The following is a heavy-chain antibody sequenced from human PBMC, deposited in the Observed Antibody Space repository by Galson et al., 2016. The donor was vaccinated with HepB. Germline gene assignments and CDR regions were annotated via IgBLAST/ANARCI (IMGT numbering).Heavy chain of an antibody. D-gene: IGHD6-19*01. J-gene: IGHJ4*02. CDR3: GQYRSRSAWYPY. Sequence: ALVKPTQTLTLTCTFSGFSFDTPGVGVGWIRQPPGEALEWLALVYWDDDKRYSPSLKNRLTVTKDSSRDQVVLTMTSMDAVDTATYYCGQYRSRSAWYPYWGQGILVTVSS. CDR2: VYWDDDK. V-gene: IGHV2-5*02. CDR1: GFSFDTPGVG.